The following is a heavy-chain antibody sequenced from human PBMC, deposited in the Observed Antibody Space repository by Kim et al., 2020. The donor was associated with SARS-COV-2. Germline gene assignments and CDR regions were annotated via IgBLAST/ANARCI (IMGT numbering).Heavy chain of an antibody. Sequence: SETLSLTCTVSGGSISSGGYYWSWIRQHPGKGLEWIGYIYYSGSTYYNPSLKSRVTISVDTSKNQFSLKLSSVTAADTAGYYCARVADYYGMDVWGQGTTVTVSS. V-gene: IGHV4-31*03. J-gene: IGHJ6*02. CDR3: ARVADYYGMDV. CDR2: IYYSGST. CDR1: GGSISSGGYY.